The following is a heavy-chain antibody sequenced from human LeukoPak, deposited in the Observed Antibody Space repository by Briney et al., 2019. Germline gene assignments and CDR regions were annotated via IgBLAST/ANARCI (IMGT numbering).Heavy chain of an antibody. CDR2: ISGSGGST. Sequence: GGSLRLSCAASGFTFSSYAMHWVRQAPGKGLEWVSAISGSGGSTYYADSVKGRFTISRDNSKNTLYLQMNSLRAEDTAVYYCAKAHSSSWYYYYYYYMDVWGKGTTVTVSS. J-gene: IGHJ6*03. V-gene: IGHV3-23*01. CDR1: GFTFSSYA. CDR3: AKAHSSSWYYYYYYYMDV. D-gene: IGHD6-13*01.